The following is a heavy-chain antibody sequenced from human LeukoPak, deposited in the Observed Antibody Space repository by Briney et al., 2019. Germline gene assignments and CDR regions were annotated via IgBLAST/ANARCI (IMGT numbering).Heavy chain of an antibody. D-gene: IGHD4-17*01. V-gene: IGHV4-39*07. CDR1: GGSIASSPNY. J-gene: IGHJ4*02. CDR2: IYYSGNT. CDR3: ARGHGYGDFYFDY. Sequence: SETLSLTCAVSGGSIASSPNYWVWIRQPPGKGLEWIGNIYYSGNTNYNPSLKSRVTISVDTSKNQFSLKLSSVTAADTAVYYCARGHGYGDFYFDYWAREPWSPSPQ.